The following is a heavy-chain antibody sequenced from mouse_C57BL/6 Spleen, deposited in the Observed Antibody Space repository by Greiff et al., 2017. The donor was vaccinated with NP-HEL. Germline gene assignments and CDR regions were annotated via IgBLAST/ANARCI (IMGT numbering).Heavy chain of an antibody. V-gene: IGHV1-4*01. J-gene: IGHJ2*01. CDR3: ARERITTVVADVDY. D-gene: IGHD1-1*01. CDR1: GYTFTSYT. CDR2: INPSSGYT. Sequence: VQLQQSGAELARPGASVKMSCKASGYTFTSYTMHWVKQRPGQGLEWIGYINPSSGYTKYNQKFKDKATLTADKSSSTAYMQLSSLTYEDSAVYYCARERITTVVADVDYWGQGTTLTVSS.